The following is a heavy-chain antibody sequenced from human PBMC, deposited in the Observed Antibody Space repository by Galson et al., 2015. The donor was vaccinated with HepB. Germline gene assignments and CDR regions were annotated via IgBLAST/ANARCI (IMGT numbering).Heavy chain of an antibody. CDR2: ISGNSGRI. CDR3: TRGDGADSWYSEF. V-gene: IGHV3-48*02. J-gene: IGHJ4*02. CDR1: GFGFSMYS. Sequence: SLRLSCAASGFGFSMYSMNWVRQAPGKGLEWISYISGNSGRIDYADSVQGRFTISRDNARNSMYLQMRSLKDEDTAVYFCTRGDGADSWYSEFWGRGTLVTVSS. D-gene: IGHD1-26*01.